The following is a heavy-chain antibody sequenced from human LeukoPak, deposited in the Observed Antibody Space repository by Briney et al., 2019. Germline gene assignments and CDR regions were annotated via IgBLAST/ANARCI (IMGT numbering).Heavy chain of an antibody. V-gene: IGHV4-34*01. Sequence: PSETLSLTCAAYGGSFSGYYWSWIRQPPGKGLEWIGEINHSGSTNYNPSLKSRVTISVDTSKNQFSLKLSSVTAADTAVYYCARVDTAMVNFDYWGQGTLVTVSS. J-gene: IGHJ4*02. CDR3: ARVDTAMVNFDY. D-gene: IGHD5-18*01. CDR1: GGSFSGYY. CDR2: INHSGST.